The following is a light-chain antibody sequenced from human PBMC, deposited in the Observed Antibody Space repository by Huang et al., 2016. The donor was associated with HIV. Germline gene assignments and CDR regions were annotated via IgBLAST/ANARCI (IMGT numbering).Light chain of an antibody. V-gene: IGKV3-15*01. Sequence: EIVMTQSPATLSLSPGERATLSCRASHSVNSKLAWYQNKAGQAPRLLIYGASRRAAGVPARCSGSGSGTEFTLTISSLQSEDFAVYYCQQYNNWPPLTFGGGTKVEIK. CDR1: HSVNSK. J-gene: IGKJ4*01. CDR2: GAS. CDR3: QQYNNWPPLT.